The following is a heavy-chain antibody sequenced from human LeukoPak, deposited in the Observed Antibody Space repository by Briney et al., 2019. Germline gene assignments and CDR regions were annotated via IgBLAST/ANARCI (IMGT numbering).Heavy chain of an antibody. D-gene: IGHD6-6*01. V-gene: IGHV4-34*01. J-gene: IGHJ6*03. CDR1: GGSFSGYY. CDR3: ARGSSIAALATHYYMDV. Sequence: PSETLSLTCAVSGGSFSGYYWRWIRQPPGKGLEWIGEINHGGSTNYNPYLKRRVTISVDTSKNQFSLKLSSVTAADRAVYYCARGSSIAALATHYYMDVWGKGTTVTVSS. CDR2: INHGGST.